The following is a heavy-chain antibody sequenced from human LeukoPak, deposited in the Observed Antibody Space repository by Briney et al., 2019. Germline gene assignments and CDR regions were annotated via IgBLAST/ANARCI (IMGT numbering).Heavy chain of an antibody. CDR2: IFHSGST. D-gene: IGHD4-11*01. CDR1: NYSISRGYF. Sequence: SETLSLTCNVSNYSISRGYFWGWVRQPPGKGLEWIGSIFHSGSTYYNPSLKSRVTVSVDTSKNQFSLKLNSVTAADTAVYYCARGNLWDYRRYYYYMDVWGKGTTVTVSS. J-gene: IGHJ6*03. V-gene: IGHV4-38-2*02. CDR3: ARGNLWDYRRYYYYMDV.